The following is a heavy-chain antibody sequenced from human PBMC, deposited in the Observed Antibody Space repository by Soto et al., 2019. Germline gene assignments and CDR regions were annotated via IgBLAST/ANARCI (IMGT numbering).Heavy chain of an antibody. J-gene: IGHJ4*02. D-gene: IGHD5-18*01. Sequence: EVQLVESGGGLVQPGGSLRLSCAASGFTVSSKYMSWVRQAPGKGLEWVSVIYSDGSADYADSVKGRFTISRDNSKNTLYLQMNSLRAEDTAVYYCARHGYNYGGGYFDYWGQGTLVTVSS. V-gene: IGHV3-66*04. CDR1: GFTVSSKY. CDR3: ARHGYNYGGGYFDY. CDR2: IYSDGSA.